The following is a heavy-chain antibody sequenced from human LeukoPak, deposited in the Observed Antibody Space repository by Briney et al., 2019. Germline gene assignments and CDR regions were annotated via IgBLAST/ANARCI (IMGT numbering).Heavy chain of an antibody. CDR3: ARGGYYGSGSYSN. D-gene: IGHD3-10*01. V-gene: IGHV4-31*03. Sequence: SQTLSLTCTVSGGSISSGGYYWSWIRQHPGKGLEWIGYIYYSGSTYYNPSLKSRVTISVDTSKNQFSLKLSSVTAADTAVYYCARGGYYGSGSYSNWGQGTLATVSS. CDR2: IYYSGST. CDR1: GGSISSGGYY. J-gene: IGHJ4*02.